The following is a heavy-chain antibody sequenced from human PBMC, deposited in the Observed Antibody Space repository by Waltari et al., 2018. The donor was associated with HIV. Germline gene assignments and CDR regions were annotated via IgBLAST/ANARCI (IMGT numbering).Heavy chain of an antibody. CDR2: IYHSGST. V-gene: IGHV4-38-2*01. J-gene: IGHJ4*02. CDR3: ARVGDWNYEVRFDY. Sequence: QVQLQESGPGLVKPSETLSLTCAVSGYSISSGYYWGWIRPPPGKGLEWIGRIYHSGSTYYNPSLKSRVTISVDTSKNQFSLKLSSVTAADTAVYYCARVGDWNYEVRFDYWGQGTLVTVSS. CDR1: GYSISSGYY. D-gene: IGHD1-7*01.